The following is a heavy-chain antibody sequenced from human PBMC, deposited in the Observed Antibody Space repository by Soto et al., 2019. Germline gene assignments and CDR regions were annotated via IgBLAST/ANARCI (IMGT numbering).Heavy chain of an antibody. CDR3: ARVGDSSGYYPYYFDY. J-gene: IGHJ4*02. CDR2: IYYSGST. Sequence: PSETLSLTCAVSGGSISSCGYSWSWIRQPPGKGLEWIGYIYYSGSTNYNPSLKSRVTISVDTSKNQFSLKLSSVTAADTAVYYCARVGDSSGYYPYYFDYWGQGTLVTVSS. V-gene: IGHV4-61*08. D-gene: IGHD3-22*01. CDR1: GGSISSCGYS.